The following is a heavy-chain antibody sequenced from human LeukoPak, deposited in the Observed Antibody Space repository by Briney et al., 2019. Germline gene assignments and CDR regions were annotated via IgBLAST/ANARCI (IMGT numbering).Heavy chain of an antibody. CDR2: IYHSGST. V-gene: IGHV4-59*01. CDR3: ARGGAARLHFQN. Sequence: SETLSLTCTVSSGSISSYYWNWIRQPPGKGLEWIGYIYHSGSTNYNPSLQSRVTISVDTSKNQFSLNLNSVTAADTAVYYCARGGAARLHFQNWGQGTLVTVSS. CDR1: SGSISSYY. D-gene: IGHD6-6*01. J-gene: IGHJ1*01.